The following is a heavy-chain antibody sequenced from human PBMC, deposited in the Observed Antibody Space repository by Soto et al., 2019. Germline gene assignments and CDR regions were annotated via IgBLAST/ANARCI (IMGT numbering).Heavy chain of an antibody. J-gene: IGHJ6*02. D-gene: IGHD3-3*02. V-gene: IGHV5-51*01. CDR1: GSSFTSDS. CDR3: ARRTLANGMDV. Sequence: GESLKIPCKGSGSSFTSDSIGWVRQMPGKGLEWMGIIYPGDSDTRYSPSFQGQVTISADKSISTAYLQWSSLKASDTAMYYCARRTLANGMDVWGQGTTVTVSS. CDR2: IYPGDSDT.